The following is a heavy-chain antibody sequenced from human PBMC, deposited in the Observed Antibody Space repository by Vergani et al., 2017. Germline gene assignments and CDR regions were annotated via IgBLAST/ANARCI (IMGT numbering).Heavy chain of an antibody. CDR1: GSPSSSHA. J-gene: IGHJ4*02. D-gene: IGHD5-24*01. V-gene: IGHV3-23*01. CDR2: IRNTGEST. CDR3: GRGSDNYN. Sequence: EVQLLQSEGAVVQPGGPLRLSGVAFGSPSSSHAMSWVRRGHGQGLEWVSSIRNTGESTHYADSVKVRFTISRDNSKNTLYLQMNSLRVEDTAVYYCGRGSDNYNWGQGTLVTVSS.